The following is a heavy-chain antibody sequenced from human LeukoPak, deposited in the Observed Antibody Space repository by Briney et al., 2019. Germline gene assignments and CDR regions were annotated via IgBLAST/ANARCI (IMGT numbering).Heavy chain of an antibody. CDR1: GDSISSNNYY. J-gene: IGHJ4*02. CDR3: TRTQYCNGGSCYTEVAY. Sequence: PPETLPLICSDSGDSISSNNYYWGWTRQAPGKRLEWIGSIYYSGNTYYNPSLKSRATIYVDTSKNQFSLRLDSVTAADTAVYYCTRTQYCNGGSCYTEVAYWGQGTLVTVSS. D-gene: IGHD2-15*01. V-gene: IGHV4-39*01. CDR2: IYYSGNT.